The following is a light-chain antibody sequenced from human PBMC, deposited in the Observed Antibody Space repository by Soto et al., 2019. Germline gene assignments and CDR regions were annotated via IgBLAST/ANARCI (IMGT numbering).Light chain of an antibody. CDR1: SSDVGGYNY. CDR3: SSYSGTNNVI. Sequence: QSVLTQPPSASGSPGQSVTISCTGTSSDVGGYNYVCWYQQYPGKAPKLIISEVYKRPSGVPDRFSGSKSGNPASLTVSGLQAEDEADYYCSSYSGTNNVIFGGGTKVTVL. CDR2: EVY. V-gene: IGLV2-8*01. J-gene: IGLJ2*01.